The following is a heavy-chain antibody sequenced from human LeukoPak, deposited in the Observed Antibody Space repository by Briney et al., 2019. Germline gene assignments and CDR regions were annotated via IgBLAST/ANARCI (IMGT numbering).Heavy chain of an antibody. CDR3: ASGVTMFGVVEY. CDR1: GFTFSSYG. V-gene: IGHV3-30*03. CDR2: ISYDGSNK. J-gene: IGHJ4*02. Sequence: PGRSLRLSCAVSGFTFSSYGMHWVRQAPRKGLEWVAVISYDGSNKYYADSVKGRFTISRDNSKNTLFLQMNSLRAEDTAVYNCASGVTMFGVVEYWGQGTLVTVSS. D-gene: IGHD3-3*01.